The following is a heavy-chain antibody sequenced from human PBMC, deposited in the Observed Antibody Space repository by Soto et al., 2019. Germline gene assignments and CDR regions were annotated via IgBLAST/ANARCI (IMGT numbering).Heavy chain of an antibody. CDR1: GYTFTGYY. D-gene: IGHD3-10*01. J-gene: IGHJ6*03. V-gene: IGHV1-2*04. Sequence: GASVKVSCKASGYTFTGYYMHWVRQAPGQGLEWMGWINPNSGGTNYAQKFQGWVTMTRDTSISTAYMELSRLRSDDTAVYYCARDQMSSHYYYMDVWGKGTTVTVSS. CDR2: INPNSGGT. CDR3: ARDQMSSHYYYMDV.